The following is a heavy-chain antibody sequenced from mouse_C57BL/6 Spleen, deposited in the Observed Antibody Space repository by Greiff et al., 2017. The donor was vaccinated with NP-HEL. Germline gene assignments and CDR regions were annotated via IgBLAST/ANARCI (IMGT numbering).Heavy chain of an antibody. Sequence: VQLQQSDAELVKPGASVKISCKVSGYTFTDHTIHWMKQRPEQGLEWIGYIYPRDGSTKYNEKFKGKATLTADKSSRTAYMQLNSLTSEDSAVYLCARWGGSSFDYYAMDYWGQGTSVTVSS. J-gene: IGHJ4*01. CDR2: IYPRDGST. D-gene: IGHD1-1*01. CDR3: ARWGGSSFDYYAMDY. CDR1: GYTFTDHT. V-gene: IGHV1-78*01.